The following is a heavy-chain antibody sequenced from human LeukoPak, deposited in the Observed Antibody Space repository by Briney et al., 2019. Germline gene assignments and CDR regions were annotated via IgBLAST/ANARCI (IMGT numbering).Heavy chain of an antibody. D-gene: IGHD5-12*01. Sequence: GASLKISCKAAGYMFTTYWIGWVRQLPGKGLEWMGIIYPGEADTRDSPSFEGQVTISAAHSITPSSPPCSSLKASDTAMYYCARQITDQSSGYDSIDYWGQGTLVTVSS. CDR2: IYPGEADT. J-gene: IGHJ4*02. V-gene: IGHV5-51*01. CDR3: ARQITDQSSGYDSIDY. CDR1: GYMFTTYW.